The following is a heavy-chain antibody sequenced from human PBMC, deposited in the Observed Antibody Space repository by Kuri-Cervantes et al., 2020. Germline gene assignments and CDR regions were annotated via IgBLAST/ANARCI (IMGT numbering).Heavy chain of an antibody. D-gene: IGHD3-22*01. CDR3: ARNYYYDSSGYYYEVLWFDP. Sequence: SETLSLTCTVSGGSISSYYWSWFRQPPGKGLEWIGYIYYSGSTNYNPSLKSRVTISVDTSKNQFSLKLSYVTAADTAVYYCARNYYYDSSGYYYEVLWFDPWGQGTLVTVSS. CDR1: GGSISSYY. CDR2: IYYSGST. J-gene: IGHJ5*02. V-gene: IGHV4-59*01.